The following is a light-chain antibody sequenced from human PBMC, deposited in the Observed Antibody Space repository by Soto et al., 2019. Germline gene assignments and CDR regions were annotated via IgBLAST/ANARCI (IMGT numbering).Light chain of an antibody. V-gene: IGLV2-14*03. Sequence: QSALTQPASVSGSPGQSITISCTGTSSDIGAYNIVSWYQQHPGKAPKLMLYDVNIRPSGVTNRISGSESGNTASLTISGLQAKDEADYYCTSWTTSTTMIFGGGTKLTVL. CDR2: DVN. CDR1: SSDIGAYNI. CDR3: TSWTTSTTMI. J-gene: IGLJ2*01.